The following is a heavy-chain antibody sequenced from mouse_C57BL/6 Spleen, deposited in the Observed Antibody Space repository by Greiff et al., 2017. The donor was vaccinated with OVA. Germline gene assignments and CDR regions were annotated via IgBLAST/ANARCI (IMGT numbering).Heavy chain of an antibody. V-gene: IGHV1-50*01. D-gene: IGHD2-2*01. J-gene: IGHJ2*01. CDR2: IDPSDSYT. CDR1: GYTFTSYW. Sequence: QVQLQQPGAELVKPAASVKLSCKASGYTFTSYWMQWVKQRPGQGLEWIGEIDPSDSYTNYNQKFKGKATLTVDTSSSTAYMQLSSLTSEDSAVYYCARRRGYGYDYWGQGTTLTVSS. CDR3: ARRRGYGYDY.